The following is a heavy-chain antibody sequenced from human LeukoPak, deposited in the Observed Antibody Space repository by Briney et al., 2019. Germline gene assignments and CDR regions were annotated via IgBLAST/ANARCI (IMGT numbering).Heavy chain of an antibody. Sequence: GGSLRLSCAASGFTFSSYGMHWVRQAPGKGLEWVAVISYDGSNKYYADSVKGRFTISRDNSKNTLYLQMNSLRAEDTAVYYCAKDHGIMVRGEFSNWFDPWGQGTLVTVSS. CDR2: ISYDGSNK. V-gene: IGHV3-30*18. J-gene: IGHJ5*02. CDR3: AKDHGIMVRGEFSNWFDP. D-gene: IGHD3-10*01. CDR1: GFTFSSYG.